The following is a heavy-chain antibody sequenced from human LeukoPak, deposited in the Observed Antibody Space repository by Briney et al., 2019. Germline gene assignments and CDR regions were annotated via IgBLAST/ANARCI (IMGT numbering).Heavy chain of an antibody. CDR3: ARAIPRLLWFGELGYGMDV. J-gene: IGHJ6*02. D-gene: IGHD3-10*01. V-gene: IGHV1-8*01. CDR2: MNPNSGNT. CDR1: GYTFTSYD. Sequence: ASVKVSCKASGYTFTSYDINWVRQATGQGLEWMGWMNPNSGNTGYAQKFQGRVTMTRNTSISTAYMELSSLRSEDTAVYYCARAIPRLLWFGELGYGMDVWGQGTTVTVSS.